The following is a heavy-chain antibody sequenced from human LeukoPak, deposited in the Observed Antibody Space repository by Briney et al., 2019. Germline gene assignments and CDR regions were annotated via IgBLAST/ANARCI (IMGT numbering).Heavy chain of an antibody. Sequence: PSETLSLTCTVSGGSISSSSYYWGWIRQPPGKGLEWIGSIYYSGSTYYNPSLKSRVTMSVDTSKNQFSLNLSSVTAADTAVYYCARDSRYCNSISCYGRPGYYGLDVWGQGTTVTVSS. V-gene: IGHV4-39*07. CDR2: IYYSGST. D-gene: IGHD2-2*01. J-gene: IGHJ6*02. CDR3: ARDSRYCNSISCYGRPGYYGLDV. CDR1: GGSISSSSYY.